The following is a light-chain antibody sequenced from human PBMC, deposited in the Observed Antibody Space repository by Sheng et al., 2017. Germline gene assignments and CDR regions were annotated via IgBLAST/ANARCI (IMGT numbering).Light chain of an antibody. CDR2: KAS. CDR1: QSISSW. J-gene: IGKJ4*01. CDR3: QQLNSYPPVT. V-gene: IGKV1-5*03. Sequence: DIQMTQSPSTLSASVGDRVTITCRASQSISSWLAWYQQKPGKAPKLLIYKASSLESGVPSRFSGSGSGTEFTLTISSLQPDDFATYYCQQLNSYPPVTFGGGTKVEIK.